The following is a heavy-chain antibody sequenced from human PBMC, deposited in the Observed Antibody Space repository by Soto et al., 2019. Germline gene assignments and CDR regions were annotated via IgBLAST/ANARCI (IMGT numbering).Heavy chain of an antibody. CDR2: IIPIFGTA. V-gene: IGHV1-69*13. Sequence: ASVKVSCKASGGTFSSYAISWVRQAPGQGLEWMGGIIPIFGTANYAQKFQGRVTITADESTSTAYMELSSLRSEDTAVYYCARVVHSSGWARFDYWGQGTLVTVSS. CDR1: GGTFSSYA. J-gene: IGHJ4*02. D-gene: IGHD6-19*01. CDR3: ARVVHSSGWARFDY.